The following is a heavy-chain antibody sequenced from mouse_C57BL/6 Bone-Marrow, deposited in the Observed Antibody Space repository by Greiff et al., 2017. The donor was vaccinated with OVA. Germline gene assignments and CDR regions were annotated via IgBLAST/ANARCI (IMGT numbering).Heavy chain of an antibody. Sequence: EVQLQQSGGDLVKPGGSLKLSCAASGFTFSSYGMSWVRQTPDKRLEWVATISSGGSYTYYPDSVKGRFTISRDNAKNTLYLQMSSLKSEDTAMYYCARLACDYWGQGTTLTVSS. V-gene: IGHV5-6*01. CDR2: ISSGGSYT. CDR1: GFTFSSYG. J-gene: IGHJ2*01. CDR3: ARLACDY.